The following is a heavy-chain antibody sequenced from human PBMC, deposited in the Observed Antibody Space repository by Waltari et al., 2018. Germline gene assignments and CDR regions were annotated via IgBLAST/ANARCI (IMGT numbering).Heavy chain of an antibody. Sequence: EVQLVESGGGLKQPGESLRLSCAASGFSFAGAWMSWVRQAPGKGLEWVGRIKSKRDGETTDYAGPVNDRFTISRDDSKNTLYLQMNSLKTEDSAVYYCTREWYSDLAYWGQGTLVTVSS. D-gene: IGHD3-3*01. CDR1: GFSFAGAW. V-gene: IGHV3-15*01. J-gene: IGHJ4*02. CDR3: TREWYSDLAY. CDR2: IKSKRDGETT.